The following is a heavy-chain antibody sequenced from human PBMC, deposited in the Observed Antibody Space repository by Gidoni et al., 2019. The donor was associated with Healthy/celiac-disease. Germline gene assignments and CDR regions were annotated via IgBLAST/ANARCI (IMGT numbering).Heavy chain of an antibody. V-gene: IGHV1-46*01. CDR2: INPSGGST. D-gene: IGHD2-2*01. J-gene: IGHJ4*02. Sequence: QVQLVPSGAEVKKPGASVKVSCKASGYTFTSYYMHWVRQAPGQGLEWMGIINPSGGSTSYAQKFQGRVTMTRDTSTSTVYMELSSLRSEDTAVYYCARGGGVVVPAAPFDYWGQGTLVTVSS. CDR3: ARGGGVVVPAAPFDY. CDR1: GYTFTSYY.